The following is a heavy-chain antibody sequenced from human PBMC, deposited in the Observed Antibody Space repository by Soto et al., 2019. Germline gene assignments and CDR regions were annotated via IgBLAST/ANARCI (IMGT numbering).Heavy chain of an antibody. CDR3: AREENCSDGICYSEYFQR. J-gene: IGHJ1*01. V-gene: IGHV3-9*01. CDR2: ISWNHVTT. D-gene: IGHD2-15*01. CDR1: GFRFDDYA. Sequence: EVQLVESGGGLVQSGRSLRLSCAASGFRFDDYAMHWVRQAPGKGLEWLSGISWNHVTTGYADSVKGRFTISRDNAKNSLLLQMNSLRAEDTAVYYCAREENCSDGICYSEYFQRWGQGTLVTVSS.